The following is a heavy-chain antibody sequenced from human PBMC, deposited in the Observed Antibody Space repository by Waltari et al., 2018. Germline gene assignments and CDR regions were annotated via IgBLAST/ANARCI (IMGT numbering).Heavy chain of an antibody. J-gene: IGHJ2*01. V-gene: IGHV4-59*11. CDR3: ARVGVAVAGEALWYFDL. D-gene: IGHD6-19*01. CDR2: IYYSGST. Sequence: QVQLQESGPGLVKPSETLSLTCTVSGGSISSHYWSWIRQPPGKGLEWIGYIYYSGSTNYNPSLKSRVTISVDTSKNQFSRKLSSVTAADTAVYYCARVGVAVAGEALWYFDLWGRGTLVTVSS. CDR1: GGSISSHY.